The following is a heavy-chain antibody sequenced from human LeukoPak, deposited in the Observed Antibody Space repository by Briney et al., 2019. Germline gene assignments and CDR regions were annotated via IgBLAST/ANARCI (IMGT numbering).Heavy chain of an antibody. D-gene: IGHD3-22*01. J-gene: IGHJ4*02. CDR2: ISGSGGST. Sequence: PGGSLRLSCAASGFTLSSYAMSWVRQAPGKGLEWVSAISGSGGSTYYADSVKGRFTISRDNSKNTLYLQMNSLRAEDTAVYYCAKVNYYDSSGYYWGQGSLVTVSS. CDR1: GFTLSSYA. V-gene: IGHV3-23*01. CDR3: AKVNYYDSSGYY.